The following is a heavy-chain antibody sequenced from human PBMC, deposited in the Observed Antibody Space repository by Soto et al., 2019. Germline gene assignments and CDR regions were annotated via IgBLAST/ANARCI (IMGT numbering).Heavy chain of an antibody. D-gene: IGHD1-26*01. Sequence: GGSLXLSCAASGFXFGSYVMNWVRQAPGKGLECVAVISYDGDKTYYADSVKGRFTISRDNSNSTLYLQMNSPRAEDTAIYYCARGAGATDYLDNWGQGALVTVSS. CDR3: ARGAGATDYLDN. CDR1: GFXFGSYV. J-gene: IGHJ4*02. V-gene: IGHV3-33*05. CDR2: ISYDGDKT.